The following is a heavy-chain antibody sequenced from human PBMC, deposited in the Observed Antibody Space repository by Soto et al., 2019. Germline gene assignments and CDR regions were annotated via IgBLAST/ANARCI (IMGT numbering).Heavy chain of an antibody. CDR3: AREGYCSSTSCPADYYYYYGMDV. Sequence: GASVKVSCKASGYTFTSYGISWVRQAPGQGLEWMGWISAYNGNTNYAQKLQGRVTMTTDTSTSTAYMELRSLRSDDTAVYYCAREGYCSSTSCPADYYYYYGMDVWGQGTTVTVSS. CDR2: ISAYNGNT. V-gene: IGHV1-18*01. J-gene: IGHJ6*02. D-gene: IGHD2-2*01. CDR1: GYTFTSYG.